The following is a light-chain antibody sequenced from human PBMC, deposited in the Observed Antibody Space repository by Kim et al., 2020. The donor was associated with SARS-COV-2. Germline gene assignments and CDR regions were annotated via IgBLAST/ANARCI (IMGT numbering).Light chain of an antibody. Sequence: GLSITISCTGTSSDVGGYNHVSWYQQLPDKAPKLMIYDVSNRPSGVSNRFSGSKSGNTASLTISGLQAEDEADYYCSSYTSSSTVVFGGGTQLTVL. CDR3: SSYTSSSTVV. CDR1: SSDVGGYNH. CDR2: DVS. V-gene: IGLV2-14*03. J-gene: IGLJ2*01.